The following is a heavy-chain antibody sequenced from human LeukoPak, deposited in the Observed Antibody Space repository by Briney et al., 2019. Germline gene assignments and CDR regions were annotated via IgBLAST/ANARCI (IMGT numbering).Heavy chain of an antibody. CDR3: ARKYYYDSSGLD. J-gene: IGHJ4*02. CDR1: GFTFSSYA. V-gene: IGHV3-23*01. CDR2: ISASGGST. D-gene: IGHD3-22*01. Sequence: PGGSLRLSCVTSGFTFSSYAMNWVRQAPGKGLEWVSGISASGGSTYYAASVKGRFTISRDGSSSTLHLQMNNLRAEDTAVYYCARKYYYDSSGLDWGQGTLVTVSS.